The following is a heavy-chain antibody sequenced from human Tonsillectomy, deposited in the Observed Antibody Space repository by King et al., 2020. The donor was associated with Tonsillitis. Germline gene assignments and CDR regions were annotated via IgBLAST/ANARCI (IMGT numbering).Heavy chain of an antibody. D-gene: IGHD3-16*01. Sequence: DVQLVESGGGLVQPGGSLRLSCAASGFTFSSYAMSWVRQAPGKGLEWVSAISGRGGSTYYADSVKGRFTYSRDNSKNTLYLQMNSLRAEDTAGYYCWRAHSRRSGGRLDYWGQGTRVTVSS. CDR1: GFTFSSYA. CDR3: WRAHSRRSGGRLDY. V-gene: IGHV3-23*04. CDR2: ISGRGGST. J-gene: IGHJ4*02.